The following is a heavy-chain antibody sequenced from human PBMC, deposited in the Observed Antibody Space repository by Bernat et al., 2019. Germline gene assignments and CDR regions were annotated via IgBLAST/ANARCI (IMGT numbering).Heavy chain of an antibody. CDR2: IYYSGST. J-gene: IGHJ4*02. V-gene: IGHV4-39*01. CDR3: ARRVSDGSGHHYFDY. D-gene: IGHD3-22*01. Sequence: QLQLQESGPGLVKPSETRSLTFAVSGGSISSSIHYWDWVRQPPGKGQEWIGSIYYSGSTYYNPSLKSRVTMSVDTSKNQFSLKLSSVTAADTAVYFCARRVSDGSGHHYFDYCGQGTLVTVSS. CDR1: GGSISSSIHY.